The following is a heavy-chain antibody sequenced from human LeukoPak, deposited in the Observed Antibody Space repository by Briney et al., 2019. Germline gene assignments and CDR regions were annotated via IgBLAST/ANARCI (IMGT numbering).Heavy chain of an antibody. CDR3: ASGVATDY. CDR2: ISSSSSYI. V-gene: IGHV3-21*01. J-gene: IGHJ4*02. Sequence: PGESLRLSCAASGFTFSSYSMNWVRQAPGKGLEWVSSISSSSSYIYYADSVKGRFTISRDNAKNSLYPQMNSLRAEDTTVYYCASGVATDYWGQGTLVTVSS. D-gene: IGHD5-12*01. CDR1: GFTFSSYS.